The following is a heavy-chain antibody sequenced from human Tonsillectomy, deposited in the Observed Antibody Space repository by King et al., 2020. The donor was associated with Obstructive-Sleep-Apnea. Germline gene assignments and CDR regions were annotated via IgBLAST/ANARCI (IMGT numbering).Heavy chain of an antibody. Sequence: VQLVESGGGLVQPGGSVRLSCGASGFTFSSYCMTWVRQSPGKGLVWVANRNQDGICKNYEDSVKGRFTITRDNAKKSVFLQMNSLTAEDTAVYYCAREYWGPDYWGQGTLVTVSS. CDR2: RNQDGICK. D-gene: IGHD3-16*01. CDR3: AREYWGPDY. J-gene: IGHJ4*02. V-gene: IGHV3-7*01. CDR1: GFTFSSYC.